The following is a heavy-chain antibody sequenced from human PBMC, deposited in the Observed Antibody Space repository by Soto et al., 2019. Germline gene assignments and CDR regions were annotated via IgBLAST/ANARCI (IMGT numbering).Heavy chain of an antibody. Sequence: SETLSLTCTVSGGSISIGGYYLSWIRQHPGKGLEWIGYIYYSGSTYYNPSLKSRVTISVDTSKNQFSLKLSSVTAAETAVYYCEREWGDRLGTVHFRYYGMDVWCKGEXVTVSS. V-gene: IGHV4-31*03. J-gene: IGHJ6*04. CDR2: IYYSGST. CDR3: EREWGDRLGTVHFRYYGMDV. D-gene: IGHD2-21*01. CDR1: GGSISIGGYY.